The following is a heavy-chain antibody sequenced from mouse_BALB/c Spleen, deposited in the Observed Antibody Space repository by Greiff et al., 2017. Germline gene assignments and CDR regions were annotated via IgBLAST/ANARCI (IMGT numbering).Heavy chain of an antibody. CDR3: ARGDYYGPFDY. CDR1: GYSITSDYA. V-gene: IGHV3-2*02. Sequence: VQLKESGPGLVKPSQSLYLTCTVTGYSITSDYAWNWIRQFPGNKLEWMGYISYSGSTSYNPSLKSRISITRDTSKNQFFLQLNSVTTEDTATYYCARGDYYGPFDYWGQGTTLTVSS. J-gene: IGHJ2*01. CDR2: ISYSGST. D-gene: IGHD1-2*01.